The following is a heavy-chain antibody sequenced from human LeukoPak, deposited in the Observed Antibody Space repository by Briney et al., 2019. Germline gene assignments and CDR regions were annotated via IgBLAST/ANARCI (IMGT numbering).Heavy chain of an antibody. CDR1: GCGFTSYW. CDR3: ARRGSQYSSSSGQTNYYFDY. Sequence: GGSLQISLQGSGCGFTSYWMGWVRQVPGKGVGWMGVIYTDESDTRYSPSFKGRVTISADKSMKTSYLQGSSVQAWDSAMYYCARRGSQYSSSSGQTNYYFDYWGQGTLVTVSS. J-gene: IGHJ4*02. V-gene: IGHV5-51*01. D-gene: IGHD6-6*01. CDR2: IYTDESDT.